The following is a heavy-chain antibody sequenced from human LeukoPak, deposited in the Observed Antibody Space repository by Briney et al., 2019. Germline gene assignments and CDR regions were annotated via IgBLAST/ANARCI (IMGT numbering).Heavy chain of an antibody. V-gene: IGHV3-43*01. Sequence: GGSLRLSCAASGFTFDDYTMHWVRQAPGKGLEWVSLISWDGGSTYYADSVKGRFTISRDNAKNSLYLQMNSLRAEDTAVYYCARDSSSSWYGPYYYYGMDVWGQGTTVTVSS. J-gene: IGHJ6*02. D-gene: IGHD6-13*01. CDR3: ARDSSSSWYGPYYYYGMDV. CDR2: ISWDGGST. CDR1: GFTFDDYT.